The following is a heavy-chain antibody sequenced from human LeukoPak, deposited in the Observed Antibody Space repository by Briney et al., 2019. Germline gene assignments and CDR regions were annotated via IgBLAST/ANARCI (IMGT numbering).Heavy chain of an antibody. Sequence: SETLSLTCAVYGGSFSGYYWSWLRQPPGKGLEWIGEINHSGSTNYNPSLKSRVTISVDTSKNQFSLKLSSVTAADTAVYYCARGPRYYDILTGYQPYYYYYYMDVWGKGTTVTVSS. D-gene: IGHD3-9*01. V-gene: IGHV4-34*01. CDR2: INHSGST. CDR3: ARGPRYYDILTGYQPYYYYYYMDV. J-gene: IGHJ6*03. CDR1: GGSFSGYY.